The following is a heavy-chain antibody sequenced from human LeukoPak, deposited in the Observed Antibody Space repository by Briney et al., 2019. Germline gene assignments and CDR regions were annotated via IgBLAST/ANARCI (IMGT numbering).Heavy chain of an antibody. CDR1: GFTFSNYA. CDR2: ISARGGRT. CDR3: AKDADTWKYGVDY. J-gene: IGHJ4*02. Sequence: RGSLRLSCAASGFTFSNYAMSGVRQAPGQGLQWVSTISARGGRTYYADSVKGRFTISRDNSKNTLYLQMNSLRTDATAVYYCAKDADTWKYGVDYWGQGTLVTASS. D-gene: IGHD4-17*01. V-gene: IGHV3-23*01.